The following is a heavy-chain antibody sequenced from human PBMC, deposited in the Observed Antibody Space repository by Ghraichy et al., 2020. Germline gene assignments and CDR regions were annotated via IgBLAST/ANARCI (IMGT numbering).Heavy chain of an antibody. J-gene: IGHJ2*01. CDR3: ARDITMVRGVIITPGYFDL. Sequence: SETLSLTCTVSGGSISSYYWSWIRQPPGKGLEWIGYIYYSGSTNYNPSLKSRVTISVDTSKNQFSLKLSSVTAADTAVYYCARDITMVRGVIITPGYFDLWGRGTLVTVSS. V-gene: IGHV4-59*01. D-gene: IGHD3-10*01. CDR1: GGSISSYY. CDR2: IYYSGST.